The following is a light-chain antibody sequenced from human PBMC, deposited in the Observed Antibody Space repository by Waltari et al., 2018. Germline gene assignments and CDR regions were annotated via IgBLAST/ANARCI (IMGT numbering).Light chain of an antibody. Sequence: DIVMTQSPDSLTLSLGERATINCKSSQSVLFSSDNKNYFAWYQQKPGQPPKVLLYWASTRASGVPERFSGSGSGTDFTLTISSLQREDAAVYYCQQYYDNPRAFGQGTKVDIK. V-gene: IGKV4-1*01. J-gene: IGKJ1*01. CDR2: WAS. CDR1: QSVLFSSDNKNY. CDR3: QQYYDNPRA.